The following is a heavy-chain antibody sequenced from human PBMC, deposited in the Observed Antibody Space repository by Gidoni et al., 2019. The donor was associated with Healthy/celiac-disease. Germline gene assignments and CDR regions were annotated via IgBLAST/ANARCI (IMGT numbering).Heavy chain of an antibody. CDR3: ARDHTAMVTPLYGDV. CDR1: GFTFSSYA. CDR2: ISGSGGST. J-gene: IGHJ6*02. Sequence: EVQLLESGGGLVQPGGSLRLSCAASGFTFSSYAMSWVRQAPGKGLEWVSAISGSGGSTYYADSVKGRFTISRDNSKNTLYLQMNSLRAEDTAVYYCARDHTAMVTPLYGDVRGQGTTVTVSS. D-gene: IGHD5-18*01. V-gene: IGHV3-23*01.